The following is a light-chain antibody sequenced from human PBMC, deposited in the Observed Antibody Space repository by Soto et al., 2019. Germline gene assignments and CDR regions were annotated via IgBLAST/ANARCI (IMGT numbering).Light chain of an antibody. CDR2: EGS. J-gene: IGLJ2*01. V-gene: IGLV2-23*03. CDR3: CSYAGSSTFV. CDR1: SSDVGSYNL. Sequence: QSALTQPASLSGSPGQSITISCTGTSSDVGSYNLVSWYQQHPGKAPKLMIYEGSKRPSRVSNRFSGSKSGNTASLTISGLQAEDEADYYCCSYAGSSTFVFGGGTKLTVL.